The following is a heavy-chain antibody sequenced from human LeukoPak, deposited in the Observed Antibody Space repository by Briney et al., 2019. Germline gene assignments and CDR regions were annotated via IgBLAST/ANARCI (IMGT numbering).Heavy chain of an antibody. CDR1: GYTFTSYG. CDR3: ARSVGTSAAGDAFDI. D-gene: IGHD2-15*01. CDR2: IIPIFGTA. Sequence: GASVKVSCKASGYTFTSYGISWVRQAPGQGLEWMGGIIPIFGTANYAQKFQGRVTITADESTSTAYMELSSLRSEDTAVYYCARSVGTSAAGDAFDIWGQGTMVTVSS. V-gene: IGHV1-69*13. J-gene: IGHJ3*02.